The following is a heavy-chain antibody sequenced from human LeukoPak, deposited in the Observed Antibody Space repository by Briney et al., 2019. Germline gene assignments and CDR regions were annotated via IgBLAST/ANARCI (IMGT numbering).Heavy chain of an antibody. CDR2: IYPGESDT. Sequence: PGECLKISCMGSGSTSTNYCIGGMRQIPGKGLGVMGIIYPGESDTRYSPSFQGQVTISVDKSSSTAYLQWSSLKASDSAMYYCARAGYSNRWDGVDYWGQGTLVTVSS. CDR3: ARAGYSNRWDGVDY. CDR1: GSTSTNYC. D-gene: IGHD2/OR15-2a*01. V-gene: IGHV5-51*01. J-gene: IGHJ4*02.